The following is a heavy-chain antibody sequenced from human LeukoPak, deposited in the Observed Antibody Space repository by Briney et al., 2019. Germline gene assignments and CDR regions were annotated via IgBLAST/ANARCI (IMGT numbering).Heavy chain of an antibody. CDR3: ARDFEGCSGGSCYLSLGY. Sequence: ASVKVSCKASVYTFTSYYMHWVRQAPGQGLEWMGVINPSGGSASYAQNFQGRVTMTRDTSTSTVYMVLSSLRSEDTALYYCARDFEGCSGGSCYLSLGYWGQGTLVTVSS. D-gene: IGHD2-15*01. V-gene: IGHV1-46*01. CDR1: VYTFTSYY. J-gene: IGHJ4*02. CDR2: INPSGGSA.